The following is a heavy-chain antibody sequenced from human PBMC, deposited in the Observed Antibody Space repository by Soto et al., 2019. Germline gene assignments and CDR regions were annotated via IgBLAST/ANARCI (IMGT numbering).Heavy chain of an antibody. D-gene: IGHD3-10*01. CDR2: ISGSGGST. V-gene: IGHV3-23*01. Sequence: EVQLLESGGGLVQPGGSLRLSCAASGFTFSSYAMSWVRQAPGKGLEWVSAISGSGGSTYYADSVKGRFTISRDNSKNTLYLQMNSLRAGDTAVYYCAKAPYGSGSYIDYWGQGTLVTVSS. J-gene: IGHJ4*02. CDR1: GFTFSSYA. CDR3: AKAPYGSGSYIDY.